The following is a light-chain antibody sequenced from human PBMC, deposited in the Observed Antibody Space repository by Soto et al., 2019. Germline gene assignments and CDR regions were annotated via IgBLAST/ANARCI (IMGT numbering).Light chain of an antibody. Sequence: DIQMTQSPSTLSASVGDRVTITCRASQSISSWLAWYQQKPGKAPKLLIYKASSLESGVPSRFSGSGSGTEFPLPISRLQPDDFATYYCQQYNSYWTFGQGTKVEIK. V-gene: IGKV1-5*03. CDR1: QSISSW. J-gene: IGKJ1*01. CDR2: KAS. CDR3: QQYNSYWT.